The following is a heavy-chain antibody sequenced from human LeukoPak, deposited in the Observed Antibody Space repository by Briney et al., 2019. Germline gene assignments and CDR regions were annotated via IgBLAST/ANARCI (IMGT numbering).Heavy chain of an antibody. CDR3: AKEKYGTGLTDY. J-gene: IGHJ4*02. Sequence: PGGSLRLSCAASGFTFDDYAMYWVRQAPGKGLEWVSLISGDGSSSYVDSVKGRFTISRDNSKNSLYLQINSLRTEDTALYYCAKEKYGTGLTDYWGQGTLVTVSS. D-gene: IGHD1-1*01. CDR2: ISGDGSSS. CDR1: GFTFDDYA. V-gene: IGHV3-43*02.